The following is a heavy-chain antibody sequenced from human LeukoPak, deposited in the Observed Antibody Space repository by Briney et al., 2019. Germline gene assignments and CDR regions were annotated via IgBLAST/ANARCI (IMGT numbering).Heavy chain of an antibody. CDR3: ARDKSWAAAGSYYYYYGMDV. CDR1: GYTFTGYY. CDR2: TNPNSGGT. Sequence: ASVKVSCKASGYTFTGYYMHWVRQAPGQGLEWMGWTNPNSGGTKYAQKFQGWVTMTRDTSISTAYMELSRLRSDDTAVYYCARDKSWAAAGSYYYYYGMDVWGQGTTVTVSS. J-gene: IGHJ6*02. D-gene: IGHD6-13*01. V-gene: IGHV1-2*04.